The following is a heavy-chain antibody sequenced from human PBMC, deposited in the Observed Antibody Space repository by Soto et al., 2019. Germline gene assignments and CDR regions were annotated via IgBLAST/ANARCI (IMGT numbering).Heavy chain of an antibody. Sequence: GGPLRLSCAASGFTVSTNYISWVRQAPGKGLEWVSIIYSGGKTYYADSVKGRFVISRDNSKNTLYLQMNSLRAEDTAVYYCARMASLREWLVNAFDMWGQGTTVTVSS. D-gene: IGHD6-19*01. V-gene: IGHV3-53*01. CDR2: IYSGGKT. J-gene: IGHJ3*02. CDR3: ARMASLREWLVNAFDM. CDR1: GFTVSTNY.